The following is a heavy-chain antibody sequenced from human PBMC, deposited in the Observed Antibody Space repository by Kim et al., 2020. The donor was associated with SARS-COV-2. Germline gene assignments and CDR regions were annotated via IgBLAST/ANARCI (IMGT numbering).Heavy chain of an antibody. CDR3: ARANVVRRCSGGSCYGADWYFDL. V-gene: IGHV4-4*02. J-gene: IGHJ2*01. CDR2: IYHSGST. Sequence: SETLSLTCAVSGGCISSSNWWSWVRQPPGKGLEWIGEIYHSGSTNYNPSLKSRVTISVDKSKNQFSLKLSSVTAADTAVYYCARANVVRRCSGGSCYGADWYFDLWGRGTLVTVSS. D-gene: IGHD2-15*01. CDR1: GGCISSSNW.